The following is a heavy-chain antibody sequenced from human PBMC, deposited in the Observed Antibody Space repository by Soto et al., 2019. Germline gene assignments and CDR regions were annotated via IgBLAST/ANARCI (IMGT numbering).Heavy chain of an antibody. V-gene: IGHV4-4*07. CDR1: GGSIRSYY. CDR3: AIEGASGFGMDV. CDR2: IYTSGST. J-gene: IGHJ6*02. D-gene: IGHD1-26*01. Sequence: SETLSLTCNVSGGSIRSYYWSFVRQPSLKPLEWIVRIYTSGSTNYNPSLKSRVSMSVDTSKNQFSLEVTSVTAADTAVYYCAIEGASGFGMDVWGQGTTVTVSS.